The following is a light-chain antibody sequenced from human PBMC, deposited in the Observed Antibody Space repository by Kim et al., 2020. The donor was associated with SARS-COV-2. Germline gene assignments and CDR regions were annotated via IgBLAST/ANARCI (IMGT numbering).Light chain of an antibody. CDR1: ALPKQY. CDR3: QSADITGTFYV. Sequence: SYELTQPPSVSVSPGQTARITCSGDALPKQYAYWYQHKVGQAPLQVIYKDTERPSGIPERFSGSSSGTTVTLTIAAAQTEDEADYYCQSADITGTFYVFGTGTKVTVL. CDR2: KDT. J-gene: IGLJ1*01. V-gene: IGLV3-25*03.